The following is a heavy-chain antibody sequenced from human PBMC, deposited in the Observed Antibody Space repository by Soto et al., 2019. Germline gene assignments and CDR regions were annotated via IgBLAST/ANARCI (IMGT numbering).Heavy chain of an antibody. J-gene: IGHJ4*02. CDR3: ASIAAAGISILKRAVIDY. CDR1: GGSISSGDYY. CDR2: FYYSGST. V-gene: IGHV4-30-4*01. Sequence: SETLSLTCTVSGGSISSGDYYWSWIRQPPGKGLEWIGYFYYSGSTYYNPSLKSRVTISLDTSKNQFSLKLSSVTAADTAVYYCASIAAAGISILKRAVIDYWGQGTLVTVSS. D-gene: IGHD6-13*01.